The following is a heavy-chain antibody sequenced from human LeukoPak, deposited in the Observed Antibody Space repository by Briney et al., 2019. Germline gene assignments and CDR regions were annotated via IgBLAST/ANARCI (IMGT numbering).Heavy chain of an antibody. CDR3: ARLFGDAAAGRVSVWYFDL. J-gene: IGHJ2*01. CDR2: IIPIFGTA. D-gene: IGHD6-13*01. CDR1: GGTFSSYA. V-gene: IGHV1-69*01. Sequence: SVKVSCKASGGTFSSYAISWVRQAPGQGLEWMGGIIPIFGTANYAQKFQGRVTITADESTSTAYMELSSLRSEDTAVYYCARLFGDAAAGRVSVWYFDLWGRGTLVTVSS.